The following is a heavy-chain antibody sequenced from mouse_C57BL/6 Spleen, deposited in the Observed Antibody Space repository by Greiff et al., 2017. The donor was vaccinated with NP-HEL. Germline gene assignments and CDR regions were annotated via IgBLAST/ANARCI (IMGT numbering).Heavy chain of an antibody. Sequence: QVQLKESGAELARPGASVKLSCKASGYTFTSYGISWVKQRTGQGLEWIGEIYPRSGNTYYNEKFKGKATLTADKSSSTAYMELRSLTSEDSAVYFCARKGYSPLDYWGQGTTLTVSS. D-gene: IGHD2-12*01. J-gene: IGHJ2*01. V-gene: IGHV1-81*01. CDR1: GYTFTSYG. CDR3: ARKGYSPLDY. CDR2: IYPRSGNT.